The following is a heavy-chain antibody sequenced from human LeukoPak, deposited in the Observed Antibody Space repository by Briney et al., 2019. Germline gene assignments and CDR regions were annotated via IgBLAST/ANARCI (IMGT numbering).Heavy chain of an antibody. CDR3: AKDNSSGFDY. CDR2: ISYDGSNK. D-gene: IGHD6-19*01. Sequence: AGGSLRLSCAASGFTFSSYGMHWVRQAPGKGLEWVAVISYDGSNKYYADSVKGRFTISRDNSKNTLYLQMNSLRAEDTAVYYCAKDNSSGFDYWGQGTLVTVSS. V-gene: IGHV3-30*18. CDR1: GFTFSSYG. J-gene: IGHJ4*02.